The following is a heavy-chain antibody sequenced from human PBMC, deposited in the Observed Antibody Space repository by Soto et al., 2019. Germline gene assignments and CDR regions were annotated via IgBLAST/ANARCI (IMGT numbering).Heavy chain of an antibody. CDR2: IWYDGSNK. Sequence: LRLSCAASGFTFSSYGMHWVRQAPGKGLEWVAVIWYDGSNKYYADSVKGRFTISRDNSKNTLYLQMNSLRAEDTAVYYCAREGIVVVPAAIRPIDYWGQGTLVTVS. V-gene: IGHV3-33*01. J-gene: IGHJ4*02. D-gene: IGHD2-2*01. CDR1: GFTFSSYG. CDR3: AREGIVVVPAAIRPIDY.